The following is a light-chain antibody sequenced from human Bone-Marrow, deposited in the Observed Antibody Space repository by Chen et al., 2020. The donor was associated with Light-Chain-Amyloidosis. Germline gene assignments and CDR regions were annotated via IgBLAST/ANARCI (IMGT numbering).Light chain of an antibody. Sequence: EIVLAQSPATLSVSPGEGATLSCRASERLSGNLAWYQQKPGQAPRLLIYGVSTRATGIPARFSGSGSGTEFTLTISSLQSEDFAVCFCQQYNDWPWTFGLGTKVDIK. V-gene: IGKV3-15*01. J-gene: IGKJ1*01. CDR1: ERLSGN. CDR3: QQYNDWPWT. CDR2: GVS.